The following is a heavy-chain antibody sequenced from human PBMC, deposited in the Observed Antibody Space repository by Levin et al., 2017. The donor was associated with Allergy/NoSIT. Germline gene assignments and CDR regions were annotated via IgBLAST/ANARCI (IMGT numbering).Heavy chain of an antibody. J-gene: IGHJ4*02. CDR1: GGSISSSSYY. CDR3: ARLEWHSGYDIFDY. CDR2: IYYSGST. D-gene: IGHD5-12*01. Sequence: PSETLSLTCTVSGGSISSSSYYWGWIRQPPGKGLEWIGSIYYSGSTYYNPSLKSRVTISVDTSKNQFSLKLSSVTAADTAVYYCARLEWHSGYDIFDYWGQGTLVTVSS. V-gene: IGHV4-39*01.